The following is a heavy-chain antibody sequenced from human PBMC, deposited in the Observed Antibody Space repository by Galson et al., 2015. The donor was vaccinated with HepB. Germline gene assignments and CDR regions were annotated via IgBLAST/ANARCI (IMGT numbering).Heavy chain of an antibody. V-gene: IGHV3-23*01. CDR2: ISGSGGST. Sequence: SLRLSCAASGFTFSSYAMSWVRQAPGKGLEWVSAISGSGGSTYYADSVKGRFTISRDNSKNTLYLQMNSLRAEDTAVYYCAKDRAVTYYYYGMDVWGQGTTVTVSS. CDR3: AKDRAVTYYYYGMDV. D-gene: IGHD4-11*01. CDR1: GFTFSSYA. J-gene: IGHJ6*02.